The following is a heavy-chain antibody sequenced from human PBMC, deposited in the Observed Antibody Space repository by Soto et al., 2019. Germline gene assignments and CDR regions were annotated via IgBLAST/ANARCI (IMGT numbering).Heavy chain of an antibody. J-gene: IGHJ4*02. CDR2: IYYSGST. Sequence: SETLSLTCTVSGGSISSGGYYWSWIRQHPGKGLEWIGYIYYSGSTYYNPSLKSRVTISVDTSENQFSLRLSSVTAADTAVYYCARASLDYDILTGYFTRYFDYWGQGTLVTVSS. CDR3: ARASLDYDILTGYFTRYFDY. CDR1: GGSISSGGYY. D-gene: IGHD3-9*01. V-gene: IGHV4-31*03.